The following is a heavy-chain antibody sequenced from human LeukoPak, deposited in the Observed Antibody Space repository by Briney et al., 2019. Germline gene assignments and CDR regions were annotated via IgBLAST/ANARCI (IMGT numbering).Heavy chain of an antibody. D-gene: IGHD6-13*01. CDR2: INPSGGST. Sequence: GASVKVSCKASGYTFTSYYMHWVRQAPGQGLEWMGIINPSGGSTSYAQKFQGRVTMTRDTSISTAYMELSRLRSDDTAVYYCARAEPGIAAAGTWGQGTLVTVSS. V-gene: IGHV1-46*01. J-gene: IGHJ4*02. CDR1: GYTFTSYY. CDR3: ARAEPGIAAAGT.